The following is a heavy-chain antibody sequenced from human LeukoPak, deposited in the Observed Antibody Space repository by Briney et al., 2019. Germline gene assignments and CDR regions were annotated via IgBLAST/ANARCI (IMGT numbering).Heavy chain of an antibody. D-gene: IGHD5-24*01. CDR2: SNPNSGAT. CDR3: ASDREMATPGAPHYFDY. J-gene: IGHJ4*02. V-gene: IGHV1-2*02. CDR1: GYTFTGYY. Sequence: ASVTVSCKASGYTFTGYYMHWVRQAPGQGLEWMGWSNPNSGATNYAQKFQGRVTMTRDTSISTAYMELSRLRSDDTAVYYCASDREMATPGAPHYFDYWGQGTLVTVSS.